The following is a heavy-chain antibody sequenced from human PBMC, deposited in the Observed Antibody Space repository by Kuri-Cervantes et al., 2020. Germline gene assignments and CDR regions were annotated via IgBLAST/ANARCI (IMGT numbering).Heavy chain of an antibody. V-gene: IGHV1-2*02. J-gene: IGHJ4*02. Sequence: GESLKISCKASGYTFTGYYMYWVRQAPGRGLEWMGWIDPYSGDSNYAQKFQGRVTMTRDTSISTAYMELSRLRSDDTAFYYCAATRQDFDYWGQGTLVTVSS. CDR3: AATRQDFDY. CDR2: IDPYSGDS. CDR1: GYTFTGYY.